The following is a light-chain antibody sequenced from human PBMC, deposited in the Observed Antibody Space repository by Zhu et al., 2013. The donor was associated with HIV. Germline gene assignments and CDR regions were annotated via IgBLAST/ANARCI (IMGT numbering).Light chain of an antibody. V-gene: IGLV1-51*01. J-gene: IGLJ2*01. Sequence: KRPSGIPDRFSGSKSGTSATLDITDLQIGDEADYFCGTWDGTLSAAVFGGGTKVTVL. CDR3: GTWDGTLSAAV.